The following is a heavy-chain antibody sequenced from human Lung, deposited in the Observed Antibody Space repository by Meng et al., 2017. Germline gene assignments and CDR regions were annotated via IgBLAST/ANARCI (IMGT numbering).Heavy chain of an antibody. V-gene: IGHV3-11*01. CDR2: ISSSGSTI. Sequence: QVQLVESGGGVVKSGGFMRPACAASGFTFSDYYMSWIRQAPGKGLEWVSYISSSGSTIYYADSVKGRFTISRDNAKNSLYLQMNSLRAEDTAVYYCARDISGPVGYFDYWGQGTLVTVSS. CDR1: GFTFSDYY. D-gene: IGHD1-20*01. J-gene: IGHJ4*02. CDR3: ARDISGPVGYFDY.